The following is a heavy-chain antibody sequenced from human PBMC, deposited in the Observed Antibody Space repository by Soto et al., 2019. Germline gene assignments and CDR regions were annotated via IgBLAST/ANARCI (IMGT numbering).Heavy chain of an antibody. V-gene: IGHV3-64*01. CDR1: GFTFSSYA. D-gene: IGHD2-15*01. CDR3: ARGGYCSGGSCFHQSEYFQH. CDR2: ISSNGGST. J-gene: IGHJ1*01. Sequence: GGSLRLSCAASGFTFSSYAMHWVRQAPGKGLEYVSAISSNGGSTYYANSVKGRFTISRDNSKNTLYLQMGSLRAEDMAVYYCARGGYCSGGSCFHQSEYFQHWGQGTLVTVSS.